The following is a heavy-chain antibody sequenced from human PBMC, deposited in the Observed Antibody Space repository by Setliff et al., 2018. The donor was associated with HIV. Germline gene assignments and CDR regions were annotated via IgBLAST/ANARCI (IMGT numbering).Heavy chain of an antibody. CDR2: IIPILGIA. CDR1: GGTFSSYA. J-gene: IGHJ6*02. CDR3: ARHPRGGSYPSGDYYYYGMDV. V-gene: IGHV1-69*10. Sequence: GASVKVSCKASGGTFSSYAISWVRQAPGQGLEWMGGIIPILGIANYAQKSQGRVTITADKSTSTAYMELSSLRSEDTAVYYCARHPRGGSYPSGDYYYYGMDVWGQGTTVTVSS. D-gene: IGHD1-26*01.